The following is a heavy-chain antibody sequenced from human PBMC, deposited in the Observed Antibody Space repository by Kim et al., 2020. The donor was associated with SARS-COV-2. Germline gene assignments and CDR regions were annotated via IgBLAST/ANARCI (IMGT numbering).Heavy chain of an antibody. CDR1: GFTVSSYW. J-gene: IGHJ5*02. D-gene: IGHD4-17*01. V-gene: IGHV3-74*01. CDR2: ISDDRTST. CDR3: ARGKGPDGWFYP. Sequence: GGSLRLSCAASGFTVSSYWMHWVRHAPGKGLIWVSRISDDRTSTYYADSVKGRFTISRDSATNTLFLQMNSLRVEDTGVYFCARGKGPDGWFYPWGPGDPVTASS.